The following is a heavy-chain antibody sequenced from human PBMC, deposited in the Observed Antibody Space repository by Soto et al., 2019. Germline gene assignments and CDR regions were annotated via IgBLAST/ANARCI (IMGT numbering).Heavy chain of an antibody. Sequence: GGSLRLSCAASGFTFSSYAMSWVRQAPGRGLEWVSIISGNGGSTYYAASVKGRFTISRDNTKNTLYLRMDSLTAEDTAVYYCAKGSEFSNSYTLDFDFWGQGALVTVSS. CDR3: AKGSEFSNSYTLDFDF. V-gene: IGHV3-23*01. J-gene: IGHJ4*02. CDR1: GFTFSSYA. CDR2: ISGNGGST. D-gene: IGHD6-6*01.